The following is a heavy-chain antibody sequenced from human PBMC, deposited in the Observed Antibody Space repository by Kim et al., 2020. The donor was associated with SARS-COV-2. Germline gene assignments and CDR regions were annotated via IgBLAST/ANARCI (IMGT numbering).Heavy chain of an antibody. J-gene: IGHJ3*02. CDR1: GGSISSYY. D-gene: IGHD3-22*01. CDR3: ARVYDGAFDI. CDR2: IYYSGST. Sequence: SETLSLTCTVSGGSISSYYWSWIRQPPGKGLEWIGYIYYSGSTNYNPSLKSRVTISVDTSKNQFSLKLSSVTAADTAVYYCARVYDGAFDIWGQGTMVTVSS. V-gene: IGHV4-59*13.